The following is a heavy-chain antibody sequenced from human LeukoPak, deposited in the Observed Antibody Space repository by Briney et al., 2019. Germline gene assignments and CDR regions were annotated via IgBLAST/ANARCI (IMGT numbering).Heavy chain of an antibody. J-gene: IGHJ5*02. Sequence: SETLSLTCAVYGGSFSGYYWSWIRQPPGKGLEWIGEINHSGSTNYNPSLKSRVTISVDTSKNQFSLKLSSVTAADTAVYYCARRPGYSSGWYPTVANWFDPWGQGTLVTVSS. CDR3: ARRPGYSSGWYPTVANWFDP. D-gene: IGHD6-19*01. V-gene: IGHV4-34*01. CDR2: INHSGST. CDR1: GGSFSGYY.